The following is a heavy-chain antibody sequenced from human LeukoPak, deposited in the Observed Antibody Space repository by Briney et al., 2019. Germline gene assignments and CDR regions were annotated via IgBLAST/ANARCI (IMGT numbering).Heavy chain of an antibody. Sequence: SVKVSCKASGGTFSSYAISWVRQAPGQGLEWMGRIIPILGIANYAQKFQGRVTMTRDTSISTAYMELSRLRSDDTAVYYCARDVNIVVVTSFYDMDVWGQGTTVTVSS. V-gene: IGHV1-69*04. J-gene: IGHJ6*02. CDR1: GGTFSSYA. CDR3: ARDVNIVVVTSFYDMDV. CDR2: IIPILGIA. D-gene: IGHD2-21*02.